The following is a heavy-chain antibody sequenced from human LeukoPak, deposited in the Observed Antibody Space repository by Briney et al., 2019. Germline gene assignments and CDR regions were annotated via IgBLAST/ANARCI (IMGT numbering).Heavy chain of an antibody. J-gene: IGHJ4*02. CDR3: TRDSGRFRLDY. CDR2: IKQDGSEK. D-gene: IGHD6-19*01. Sequence: GSLRLSCAASGFTFSSYWMSWVRQAPGKGLEWVANIKQDGSEKYYVDSVKGRFTISRDNAKNSLYLQMNSLRAEDTSVYYCTRDSGRFRLDYWGQGILDTVSS. V-gene: IGHV3-7*01. CDR1: GFTFSSYW.